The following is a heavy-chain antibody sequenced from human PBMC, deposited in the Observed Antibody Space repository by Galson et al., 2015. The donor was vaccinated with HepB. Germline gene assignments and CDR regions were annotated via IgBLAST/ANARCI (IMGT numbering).Heavy chain of an antibody. CDR2: ISYDGSNK. J-gene: IGHJ4*02. CDR3: AVGHEGSYYVWGTLPNY. CDR1: GFTFSSYA. Sequence: SLRLSCAASGFTFSSYAMHWVRQAPGKGLEWVAVISYDGSNKYYADSVKGRFTISRDNSKNTLYLQMNSLRAEDTAVYYCAVGHEGSYYVWGTLPNYWGQGTLVTVSS. D-gene: IGHD3-16*01. V-gene: IGHV3-30-3*01.